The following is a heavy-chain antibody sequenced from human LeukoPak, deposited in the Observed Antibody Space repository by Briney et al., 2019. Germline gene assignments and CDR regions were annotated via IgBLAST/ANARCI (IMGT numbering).Heavy chain of an antibody. V-gene: IGHV4-59*01. J-gene: IGHJ4*02. D-gene: IGHD2-21*02. Sequence: SETLSLTCTVSGGSMSSYYWSWIRQPPGKGLEWIGYFSSSGNTNYNPSLKSRVTISRDTSKNQFSLKLSSVTAADTAVYYCAGGQGPGDAGGDLTYPRYWGQGTLVTVSS. CDR3: AGGQGPGDAGGDLTYPRY. CDR1: GGSMSSYY. CDR2: FSSSGNT.